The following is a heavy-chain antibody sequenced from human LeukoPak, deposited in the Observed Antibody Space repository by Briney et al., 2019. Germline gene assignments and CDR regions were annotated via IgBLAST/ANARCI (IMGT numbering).Heavy chain of an antibody. V-gene: IGHV3-21*01. Sequence: GGSLRLSCAASGFTFSSYSMNWVRQAPAKGLEWVSSISSSSSYIYYADSVKGRFTISRDNAKNSLYLQMNSLRAEDTAVYYCARAYGSGSYYLHDYWGQGTLVTVSS. J-gene: IGHJ4*02. CDR3: ARAYGSGSYYLHDY. CDR1: GFTFSSYS. D-gene: IGHD3-10*01. CDR2: ISSSSSYI.